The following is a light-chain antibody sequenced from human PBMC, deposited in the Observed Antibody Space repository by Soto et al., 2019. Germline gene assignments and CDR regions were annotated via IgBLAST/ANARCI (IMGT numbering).Light chain of an antibody. Sequence: EFVLTQSQGTLSLSRCERATLSCRASQSVSSSYLAWYQHRPGQAPRLLIFGASSRATGIPDRFSGTGSGTDFTLTISRLEPEDFAVYYCQQYGNSPWTFGQGTKVDIK. CDR3: QQYGNSPWT. J-gene: IGKJ1*01. CDR1: QSVSSSY. CDR2: GAS. V-gene: IGKV3-20*01.